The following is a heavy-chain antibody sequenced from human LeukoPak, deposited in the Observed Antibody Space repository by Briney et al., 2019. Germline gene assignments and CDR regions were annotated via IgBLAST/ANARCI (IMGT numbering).Heavy chain of an antibody. CDR2: INYSGST. J-gene: IGHJ6*02. CDR3: AREGLTDPNHHYYGMDV. D-gene: IGHD1-14*01. V-gene: IGHV4-31*03. Sequence: SETLSLTCTVSGGSISSGGYYWSWIRQRPGKGLEWIGYINYSGSTYYNPSLKSRVTISVDTSKNQFSLKLSSVTAADTAVYYCAREGLTDPNHHYYGMDVWGQGTTVTVSS. CDR1: GGSISSGGYY.